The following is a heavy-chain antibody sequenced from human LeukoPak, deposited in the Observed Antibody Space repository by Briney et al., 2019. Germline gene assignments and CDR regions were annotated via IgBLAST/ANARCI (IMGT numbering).Heavy chain of an antibody. V-gene: IGHV3-21*04. Sequence: GGSLRLSCAASGFTFSSYSMNWVRQAPGKGLEWVSSISSSSSYIYYAVSVRGRFTISRDNSKNTLYLQVNSLRAEDTAVYYCAKDGSDYYYYYMDVWGKGTTVTVSS. CDR3: AKDGSDYYYYYMDV. CDR1: GFTFSSYS. J-gene: IGHJ6*03. CDR2: ISSSSSYI.